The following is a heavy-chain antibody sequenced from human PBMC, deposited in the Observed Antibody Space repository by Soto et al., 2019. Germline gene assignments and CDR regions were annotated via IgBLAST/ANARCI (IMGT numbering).Heavy chain of an antibody. V-gene: IGHV3-30*18. J-gene: IGHJ6*02. CDR2: ISYDGSNK. Sequence: PGGSLRLSCAASGFTFSSYGMHWVRQAPGKGLGWVAVISYDGSNKYYADSVKGRFTISRDNSKNTLYLQMNSLRAEDTAVYYCAKQHHSSGWYTPFSTYYYYYYGMDVWGQGTTVTVSS. CDR3: AKQHHSSGWYTPFSTYYYYYYGMDV. CDR1: GFTFSSYG. D-gene: IGHD6-19*01.